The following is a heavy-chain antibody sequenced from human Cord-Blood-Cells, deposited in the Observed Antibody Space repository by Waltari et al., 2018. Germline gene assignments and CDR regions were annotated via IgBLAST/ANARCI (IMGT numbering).Heavy chain of an antibody. CDR3: ARSPPIPRTTDNWFDP. D-gene: IGHD1-1*01. V-gene: IGHV1-69*01. CDR1: GGTFSSYA. J-gene: IGHJ5*02. CDR2: IIPIFGTA. Sequence: QVQLVQSGAEVKKPGSSVKVSCKASGGTFSSYAISWVRQAPGQGLEWMGGIIPIFGTANYAQKFQGRVTITADESTSTAYMELISLRSEDTAVYYCARSPPIPRTTDNWFDPWGQGTLVTVSS.